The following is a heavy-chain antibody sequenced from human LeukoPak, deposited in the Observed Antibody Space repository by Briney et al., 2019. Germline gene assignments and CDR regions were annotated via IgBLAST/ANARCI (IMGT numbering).Heavy chain of an antibody. V-gene: IGHV3-53*01. Sequence: PGGSLRLSCAASGFTVSNNYMSWVRQAPGKGLEWVSVIYSDGSTYYANSVKGRFTISRDNSKNMLYLQMNSLRAEDTAVYYCAKDFVDTAMVPNYYFDYWGQGTLVTVSS. CDR1: GFTVSNNY. D-gene: IGHD5-18*01. CDR3: AKDFVDTAMVPNYYFDY. J-gene: IGHJ4*02. CDR2: IYSDGST.